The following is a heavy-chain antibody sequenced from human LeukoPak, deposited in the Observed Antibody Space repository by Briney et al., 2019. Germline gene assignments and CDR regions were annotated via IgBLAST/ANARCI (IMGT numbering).Heavy chain of an antibody. CDR2: ISGSGGST. CDR1: GFTFSSYA. CDR3: ASIQYHDVFDI. V-gene: IGHV3-23*01. J-gene: IGHJ3*02. D-gene: IGHD2-2*01. Sequence: GALRLSCAASGFTFSSYAMSWVRQAPGKGLEWVSAISGSGGSTYYADSVKGRFTISRDNSKNTLYLQMNSLRAEDTAVYYCASIQYHDVFDIGGQGTMVTVSS.